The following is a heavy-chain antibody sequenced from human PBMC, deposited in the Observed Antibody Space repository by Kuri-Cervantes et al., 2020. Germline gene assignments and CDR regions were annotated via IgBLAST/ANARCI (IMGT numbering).Heavy chain of an antibody. D-gene: IGHD6-19*01. Sequence: GGSLRLSCAASEFTFNNYNMNWVRQAPGKGLEWVSSISNSGGSTYYADSVKGRFIISRDNAKNSLYLQLNSLRAEDTAVYYCAKDHLVAGLYFQHWGQGTLVTVSS. CDR2: ISNSGGST. J-gene: IGHJ1*01. CDR3: AKDHLVAGLYFQH. V-gene: IGHV3-21*04. CDR1: EFTFNNYN.